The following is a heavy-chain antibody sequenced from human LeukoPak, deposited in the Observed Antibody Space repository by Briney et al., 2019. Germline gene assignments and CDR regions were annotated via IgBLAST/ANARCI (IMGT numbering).Heavy chain of an antibody. CDR3: VRSRAASLGYFDS. CDR1: GFSFNDYA. V-gene: IGHV3-43D*03. CDR2: SGWTGIGT. J-gene: IGHJ4*02. D-gene: IGHD7-27*01. Sequence: GGSLRLSCAVSGFSFNDYALHWVRQVPGKGLEWLSFSGWTGIGTDYGDSVKGRFTISRDDSKNSLYLQMHSLRSEDSALYYCVRSRAASLGYFDSWGQGTLVTVSS.